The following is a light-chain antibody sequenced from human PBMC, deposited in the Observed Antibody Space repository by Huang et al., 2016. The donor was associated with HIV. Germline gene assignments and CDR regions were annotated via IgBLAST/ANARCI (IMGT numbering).Light chain of an antibody. J-gene: IGKJ4*01. CDR3: QQYLSSPLT. Sequence: DIVLTLSPGTLSLSPGARAALSCRASQNITNNYLAWYQQRSAQAPMRLIYGASNRAIVIQDRFSGSGSATYLTLIINILEPQDSAVYYCQQYLSSPLTCGGGTNVEIK. CDR1: QNITNNY. CDR2: GAS. V-gene: IGKV3-20*01.